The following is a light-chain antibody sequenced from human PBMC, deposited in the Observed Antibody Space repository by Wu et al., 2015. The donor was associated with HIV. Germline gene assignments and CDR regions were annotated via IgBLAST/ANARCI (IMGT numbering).Light chain of an antibody. Sequence: EIVMTQSPATLSVSPGETATLSCRASQGVSSNLAWYQQKPGQAPRLLIYGAFTRATGVPARFSGSGSGTEFTLTISSMQSEDFAVYYCQQYGSSPLTFGGGTKVEIK. CDR3: QQYGSSPLT. CDR1: QGVSSN. V-gene: IGKV3-15*01. J-gene: IGKJ4*01. CDR2: GAF.